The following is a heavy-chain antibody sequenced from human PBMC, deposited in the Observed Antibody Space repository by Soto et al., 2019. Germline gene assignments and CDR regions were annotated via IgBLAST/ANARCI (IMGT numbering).Heavy chain of an antibody. J-gene: IGHJ6*03. CDR1: GYTFTSYA. D-gene: IGHD3-3*01. CDR2: INAGNGNT. Sequence: QVQLVQSGAEVKKPGASVKVSCKASGYTFTSYAMHWVRQAPGQRLEWMGWINAGNGNTKYSQKFQGRVTITRDTSASTAYMELSSLRSEDTAVYYCARGRREWLGYYYMDVWGKGTTVTVSS. V-gene: IGHV1-3*01. CDR3: ARGRREWLGYYYMDV.